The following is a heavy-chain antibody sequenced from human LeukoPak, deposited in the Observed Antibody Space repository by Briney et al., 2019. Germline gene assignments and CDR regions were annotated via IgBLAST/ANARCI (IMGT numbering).Heavy chain of an antibody. CDR1: AFPFSTYS. CDR3: ARGGTGATRDDTFDI. Sequence: KPRGSLRLSCAASAFPFSTYSMNWVRQAPGKGLEWVSSISSGSGIIFYADSVKGRFTISRDNAENSLYLQMNSLRAEDTAVYFCARGGTGATRDDTFDIWGQGAMVTVSS. CDR2: ISSGSGII. V-gene: IGHV3-21*01. D-gene: IGHD1-7*01. J-gene: IGHJ3*02.